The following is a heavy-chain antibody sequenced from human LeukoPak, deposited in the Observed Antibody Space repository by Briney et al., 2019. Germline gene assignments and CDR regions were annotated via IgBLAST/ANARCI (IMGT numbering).Heavy chain of an antibody. Sequence: ASVKVSCKASGYTFTSYDIHWVRQATGHGLEWMGWMSTNNDITGYAQKFQGGVTMTRSTSMSTAYMELSSLRSEDTAVYYCARPRSAYYDSSGFYIWGQGSLVTVSS. V-gene: IGHV1-8*01. CDR1: GYTFTSYD. J-gene: IGHJ4*02. CDR2: MSTNNDIT. CDR3: ARPRSAYYDSSGFYI. D-gene: IGHD3-22*01.